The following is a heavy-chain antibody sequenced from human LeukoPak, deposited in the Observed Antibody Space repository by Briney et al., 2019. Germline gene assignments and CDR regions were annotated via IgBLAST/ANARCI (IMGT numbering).Heavy chain of an antibody. D-gene: IGHD1-26*01. CDR2: FDPEDGDT. CDR1: GYSLVDLS. Sequence: GASVKVSCTVSGYSLVDLSIHWVRQAPGEGLEWMGGFDPEDGDTVYAQKFQGRVTMTEDTSTDTAYMEVISLTAEDTAVYYCTTVAWEVRDFDLWGQGTLVSVSS. J-gene: IGHJ4*02. V-gene: IGHV1-24*01. CDR3: TTVAWEVRDFDL.